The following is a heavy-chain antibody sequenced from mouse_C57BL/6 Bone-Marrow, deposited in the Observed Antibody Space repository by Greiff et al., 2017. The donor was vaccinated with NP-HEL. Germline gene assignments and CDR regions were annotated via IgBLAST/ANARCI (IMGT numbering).Heavy chain of an antibody. V-gene: IGHV2-6-1*01. CDR3: ARHRSVGGGYFDY. CDR2: IWSDGST. D-gene: IGHD1-1*01. J-gene: IGHJ2*01. Sequence: QVQLKQSGPGLVAPSQSLSITCTVSGFSLTSYGVHWVRQPPGKGLEWLVVIWSDGSTTYNSALKSRLSISKDNSKSQVFLKMNSLQTDDTAMYYCARHRSVGGGYFDYWGQGTTLTVSS. CDR1: GFSLTSYG.